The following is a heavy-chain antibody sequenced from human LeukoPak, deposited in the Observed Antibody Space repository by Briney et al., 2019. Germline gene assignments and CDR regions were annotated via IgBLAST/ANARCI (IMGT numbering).Heavy chain of an antibody. CDR2: ISGSGAST. CDR1: GFTLSTNA. Sequence: AGGSLRLSCLTSGFTLSTNAMSWVRQAPGKGLEWISGISGSGASTYYADSVKGRFSISRDNSKNTLYLQMDSLRGEDTAVYYCAKDFRIGYSAHFDYWGQGALVTVSS. J-gene: IGHJ4*02. CDR3: AKDFRIGYSAHFDY. D-gene: IGHD2-21*01. V-gene: IGHV3-23*01.